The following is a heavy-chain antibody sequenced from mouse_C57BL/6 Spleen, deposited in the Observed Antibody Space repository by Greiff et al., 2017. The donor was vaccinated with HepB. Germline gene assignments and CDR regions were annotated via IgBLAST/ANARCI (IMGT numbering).Heavy chain of an antibody. J-gene: IGHJ2*01. Sequence: EVMLVESGGGLVKPGGSLKLSCAASGFTFSSYAMSWVRQTPEKRLEWVATISDGGSYTYYPDNVKGRFTISRDNAKNNLYLQMSHLKSEDTAMYYCARESSSGYLYYFDYWGQGTTLTVSS. CDR2: ISDGGSYT. V-gene: IGHV5-4*01. D-gene: IGHD3-2*02. CDR1: GFTFSSYA. CDR3: ARESSSGYLYYFDY.